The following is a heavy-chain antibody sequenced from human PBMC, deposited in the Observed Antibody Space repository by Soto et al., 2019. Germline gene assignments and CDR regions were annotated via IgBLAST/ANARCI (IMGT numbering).Heavy chain of an antibody. CDR3: ARTGYYDSSGYYWSFDY. CDR1: GGSISSYY. V-gene: IGHV4-4*07. CDR2: IYTSGST. D-gene: IGHD3-22*01. Sequence: SETLSLTCTVSGGSISSYYWSWIRQPAGKGLEWIGRIYTSGSTNYNPSLKSRVTMSVDTSKNQFSLKLSSVTAADTAVYYCARTGYYDSSGYYWSFDYWGQGTLVTVS. J-gene: IGHJ4*02.